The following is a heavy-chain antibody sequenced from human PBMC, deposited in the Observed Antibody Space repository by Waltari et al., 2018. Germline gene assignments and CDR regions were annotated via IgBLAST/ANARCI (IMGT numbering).Heavy chain of an antibody. CDR2: INAGNGNT. V-gene: IGHV1-3*03. CDR1: GYTFTSYA. CDR3: ARGLPYYYYYMDV. J-gene: IGHJ6*03. Sequence: QVQLVQSGAEGKKPGASVKVSCKASGYTFTSYAMHWVRQAPGQRLGWMGWINAGNGNTKYSQEFQGRVTITRDTSASTAYMELSSLRSEDMAVYYCARGLPYYYYYMDVWGKGTTVTVSS.